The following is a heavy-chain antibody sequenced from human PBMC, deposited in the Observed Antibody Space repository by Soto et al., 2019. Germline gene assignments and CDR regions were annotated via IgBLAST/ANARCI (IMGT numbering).Heavy chain of an antibody. V-gene: IGHV6-1*01. Sequence: SQTLSLPCVISGDSVSSNSSGCNLIRQSPSRGLEWLGRTYYKSKWNNDYALSVKSRITINPDTSKNQFSLHLYSVTPEDTAVYYCTGITWFRGMDVWGQGTPVTVSS. J-gene: IGHJ6*02. D-gene: IGHD3-10*01. CDR3: TGITWFRGMDV. CDR1: GDSVSSNSSG. CDR2: TYYKSKWNN.